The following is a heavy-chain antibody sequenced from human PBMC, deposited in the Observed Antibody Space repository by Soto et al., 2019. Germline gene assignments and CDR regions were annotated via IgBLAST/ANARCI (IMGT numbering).Heavy chain of an antibody. CDR1: GGSVSSSQW. J-gene: IGHJ5*02. V-gene: IGHV4-4*02. CDR2: IYHSGNT. D-gene: IGHD2-15*01. Sequence: SETLSLTCAVSGGSVSSSQWWTWVRQAPGKGLEWLGEIYHSGNTYYNPSLKSRVTISVDRSKNQFSLKLSSVTAADTAVYYCARGVVVVAATPYNWFDPWGQGTLVTVSS. CDR3: ARGVVVVAATPYNWFDP.